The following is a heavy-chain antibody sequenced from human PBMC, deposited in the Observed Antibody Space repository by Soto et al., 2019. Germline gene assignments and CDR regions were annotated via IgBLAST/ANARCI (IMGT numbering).Heavy chain of an antibody. V-gene: IGHV4-39*01. Sequence: SETLSLTCTVSGDSISSSSYYWGWIRQPPGKGLEWIGDIYYSGTTHYNPSLKSRVTISIDTSKNQFSLHLRSVTAADTAVYYCEILKGAFFITTYNLFDPWGQGTPVTGS. J-gene: IGHJ5*02. CDR3: EILKGAFFITTYNLFDP. CDR2: IYYSGTT. CDR1: GDSISSSSYY. D-gene: IGHD3-22*01.